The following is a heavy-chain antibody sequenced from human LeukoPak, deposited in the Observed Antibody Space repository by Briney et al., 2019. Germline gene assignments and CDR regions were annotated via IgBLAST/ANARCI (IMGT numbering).Heavy chain of an antibody. CDR1: GFTFTTFW. V-gene: IGHV3-7*01. D-gene: IGHD3-16*01. Sequence: GGSLRLSCAASGFTFTTFWMTWVRQAPGKGLEWVSNISPDGSDKYYVDSVKGRFTISRDNAKDSLFLQMNSLRADDTAMYFCTRVGVGGYWGQGTLVTVSS. J-gene: IGHJ4*02. CDR2: ISPDGSDK. CDR3: TRVGVGGY.